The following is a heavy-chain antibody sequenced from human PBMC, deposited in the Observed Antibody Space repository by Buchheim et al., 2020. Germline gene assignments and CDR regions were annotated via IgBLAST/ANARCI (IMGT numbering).Heavy chain of an antibody. CDR2: IKQDGSEK. J-gene: IGHJ6*02. V-gene: IGHV3-7*01. D-gene: IGHD3-22*01. CDR1: GFTFSSYW. CDR3: ARITTSHYYYYGMDV. Sequence: EVQLVESGGGLVQPGGSLRLSCAASGFTFSSYWMSWVRQAPGKGLEWVANIKQDGSEKYYVDSVKGRFTISRDNAKTSLYLQMNSLRAEDTAVYYCARITTSHYYYYGMDVWGQGTT.